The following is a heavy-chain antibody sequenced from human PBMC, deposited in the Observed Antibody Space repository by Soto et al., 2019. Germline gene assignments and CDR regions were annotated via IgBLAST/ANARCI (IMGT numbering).Heavy chain of an antibody. CDR3: ARLGAYYQSLDP. CDR2: TSYSGTT. Sequence: SETLSLTCTVSGGSMSSGIYYWSWIRQPPGKGLECIGFTSYSGTTYYNTSLWSRVSMSVDTSKNQFSLHVNSVTAADTAVYYCARLGAYYQSLDPWGPGTLVTSPQ. V-gene: IGHV4-30-4*01. CDR1: GGSMSSGIYY. J-gene: IGHJ5*02. D-gene: IGHD2-21*01.